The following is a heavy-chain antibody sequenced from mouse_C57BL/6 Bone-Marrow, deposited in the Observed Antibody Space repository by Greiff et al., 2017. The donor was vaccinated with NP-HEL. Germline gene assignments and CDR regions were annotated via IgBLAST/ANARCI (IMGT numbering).Heavy chain of an antibody. Sequence: VKLQQSGAELVRPGTSVKVSCKASGYAFTNYLIEWVKQRPGQGLEWIGVINPGSGGTNYNEKFKGKATLTADKSSSTAYMQLSSLTSEDSAVYFCARERLGFDYWGQGTTLTVSS. D-gene: IGHD2-4*01. CDR1: GYAFTNYL. CDR3: ARERLGFDY. V-gene: IGHV1-54*01. J-gene: IGHJ2*01. CDR2: INPGSGGT.